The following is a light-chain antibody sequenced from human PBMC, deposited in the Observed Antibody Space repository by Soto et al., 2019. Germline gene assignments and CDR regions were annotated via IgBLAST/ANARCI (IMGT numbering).Light chain of an antibody. V-gene: IGKV3-20*01. CDR1: ESVSSSY. CDR2: SAS. CDR3: KQYGSSPLT. J-gene: IGKJ1*01. Sequence: EIVLTQSPGTLSLSPGERASLSCRASESVSSSYLAWYQQKPGQAPRLLIYSASSRATGIPYRFSGSGSGTDFTLTIGSLEPEDFAVYYCKQYGSSPLTFGQGAKVDIK.